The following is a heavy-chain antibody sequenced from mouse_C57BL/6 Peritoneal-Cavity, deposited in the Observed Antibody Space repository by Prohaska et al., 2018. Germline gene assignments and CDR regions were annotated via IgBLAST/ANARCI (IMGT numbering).Heavy chain of an antibody. J-gene: IGHJ2*01. Sequence: VKQRPGQGLEWIGWIFPGSGSTYYNEKFKGKATLTVDKSSSTAYMLLSSLTSEDSAVYFCARGQFITTVVAFDYWGQGNTLTVSS. CDR3: ARGQFITTVVAFDY. D-gene: IGHD1-1*01. CDR2: IFPGSGST. V-gene: IGHV1-75*01.